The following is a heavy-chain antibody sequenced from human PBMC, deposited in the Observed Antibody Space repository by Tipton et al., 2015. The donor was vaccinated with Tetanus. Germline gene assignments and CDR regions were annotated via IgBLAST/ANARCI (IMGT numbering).Heavy chain of an antibody. J-gene: IGHJ4*02. CDR1: GGSINSSSYY. CDR2: INHSGST. Sequence: TLSLTCTVSGGSINSSSYYWGWIRQPPGKGLEWIGEINHSGSTNYNPSLKSRVTISVDTSKNQFSLELSSVTAADTAVYYCARGIRDDSSGYYWDYWGQGTLVTVSS. V-gene: IGHV4-39*07. D-gene: IGHD3-22*01. CDR3: ARGIRDDSSGYYWDY.